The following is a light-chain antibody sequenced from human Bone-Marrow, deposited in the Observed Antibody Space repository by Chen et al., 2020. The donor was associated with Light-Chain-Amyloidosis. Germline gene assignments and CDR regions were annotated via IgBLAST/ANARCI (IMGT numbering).Light chain of an antibody. J-gene: IGKJ4*01. CDR2: GSS. CDR1: QTISSNY. CDR3: QQYGTSPLT. V-gene: IGKV3-20*01. Sequence: EIVLTQSPGTLSLSPGEGANLSCRASQTISSNYLTWYQQKFGQAPRLLIYGSSSRATGIPDRFTGSGSWTAFTLTIHRLEPEDFAMYYCQQYGTSPLTFCGGTKVEIK.